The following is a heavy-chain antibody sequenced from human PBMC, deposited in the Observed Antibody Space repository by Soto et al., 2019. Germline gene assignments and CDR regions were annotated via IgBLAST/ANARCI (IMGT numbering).Heavy chain of an antibody. CDR3: AKHPSALLTFDY. J-gene: IGHJ4*02. CDR1: GFIFSNYV. D-gene: IGHD1-26*01. CDR2: ISYSGGTS. Sequence: EVQLVDSGGGLVQPVGYLRLSCAASGFIFSNYVMSWVRQAPGKGLEWVSSISYSGGTSYYADSVKGRFTISRDNSKNTLYLQMNSLSAEDTAIYYCAKHPSALLTFDYWGQGTLVTVSS. V-gene: IGHV3-23*04.